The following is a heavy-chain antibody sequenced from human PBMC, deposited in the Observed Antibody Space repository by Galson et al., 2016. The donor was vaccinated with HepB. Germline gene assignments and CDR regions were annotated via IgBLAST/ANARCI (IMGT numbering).Heavy chain of an antibody. D-gene: IGHD5-18*01. CDR2: IRSKANSYAT. CDR1: GFTFSGSA. CDR3: TRHISRTDTAMVYGLDS. Sequence: SLRLSCAASGFTFSGSAMHWVRQASGKGLEWVGRIRSKANSYATAYAASVKGRFTISRDDSKNTAYLQMNSLKTEDTAVYYCTRHISRTDTAMVYGLDSWGQGTHVSVSS. V-gene: IGHV3-73*01. J-gene: IGHJ5*01.